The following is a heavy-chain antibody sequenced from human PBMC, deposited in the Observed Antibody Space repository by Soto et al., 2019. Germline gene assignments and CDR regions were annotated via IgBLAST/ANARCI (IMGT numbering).Heavy chain of an antibody. D-gene: IGHD3-22*01. Sequence: QVQLQESGPGLVKPSETLSLTCTVSGGSVSSGNYYWSWIRQPPGKGLEWIGYIYYSGSTNYNPSLKIRVTISVDTSKNPFSLKLSSVTAADTAVYYCARDDSSLDAFVIWGQGTMVTVSS. CDR2: IYYSGST. CDR3: ARDDSSLDAFVI. J-gene: IGHJ3*02. V-gene: IGHV4-61*01. CDR1: GGSVSSGNYY.